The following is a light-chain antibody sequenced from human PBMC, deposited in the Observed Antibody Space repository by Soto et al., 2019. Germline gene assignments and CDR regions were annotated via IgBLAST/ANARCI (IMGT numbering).Light chain of an antibody. CDR1: QTISTL. CDR3: QQYSTYPWT. CDR2: KAS. Sequence: DIQMTQSPSTLSASVGDRVTITCRASQTISTLLAWYQQRPGKAPNLLIYKASSLESGVPSRFSGSGSGTDFTLTISSLQPDDVATYYCQQYSTYPWTFGQGTKVEVK. J-gene: IGKJ1*01. V-gene: IGKV1-5*03.